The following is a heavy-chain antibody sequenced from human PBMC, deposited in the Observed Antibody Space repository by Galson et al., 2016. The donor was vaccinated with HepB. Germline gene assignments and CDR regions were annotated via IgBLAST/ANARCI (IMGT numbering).Heavy chain of an antibody. V-gene: IGHV3-23*01. CDR3: ARLGYRSSWFEY. D-gene: IGHD6-13*01. J-gene: IGHJ5*01. Sequence: SLRLSCVASGFTLNTYAMSWVRQTPAKGLEWVATVSGTGNNAWYADSVKGRFTISRDNSNNTLSRQMSSLRADDTAVYFWARLGYRSSWFEYWGQGPLVTVSS. CDR2: VSGTGNNA. CDR1: GFTLNTYA.